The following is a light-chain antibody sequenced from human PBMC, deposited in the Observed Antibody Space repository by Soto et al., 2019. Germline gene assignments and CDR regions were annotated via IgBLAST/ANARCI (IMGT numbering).Light chain of an antibody. J-gene: IGKJ4*01. CDR1: QSVSSNY. V-gene: IGKV3-20*01. CDR2: GAS. CDR3: QQSYSTPPLT. Sequence: EIVLTQSPGTLSLSPGERATLSCRASQSVSSNYLAWYQQKPGQAPKLLIYGASSGATGIPDRFSGSGSGTDFTLTISRLEPEDFATYYCQQSYSTPPLTFGGGTKVEIK.